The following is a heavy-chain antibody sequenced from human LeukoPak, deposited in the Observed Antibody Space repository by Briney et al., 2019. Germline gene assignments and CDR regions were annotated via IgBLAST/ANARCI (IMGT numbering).Heavy chain of an antibody. CDR2: INYSGTI. J-gene: IGHJ4*02. D-gene: IGHD6-13*01. CDR3: ARDSAAAAGNDYFDY. Sequence: PSETLSLTCNVSGGSINSNNHYWGWIRQPPGKGLEWLGSINYSGTIFYSPSLNSRVTISVDTSKNQFSLKLSSVTAADTAVYYCARDSAAAAGNDYFDYWGQGTLVTVSS. CDR1: GGSINSNNHY. V-gene: IGHV4-39*07.